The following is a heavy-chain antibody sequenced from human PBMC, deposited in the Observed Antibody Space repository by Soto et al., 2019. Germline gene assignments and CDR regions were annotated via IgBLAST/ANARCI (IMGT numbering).Heavy chain of an antibody. CDR3: ARDIRSLAPGIAVAEGY. J-gene: IGHJ4*02. CDR1: GFTFSSYW. Sequence: GGSLRLSCAASGFTFSSYWMSWVRQAPGRGLEWVPNIKQEGSEKYYVDSVKGRFTISRDNAKNSLYLQMNSLRAEDTAVYYCARDIRSLAPGIAVAEGYWAPGTLVTVSS. V-gene: IGHV3-7*01. CDR2: IKQEGSEK. D-gene: IGHD6-19*01.